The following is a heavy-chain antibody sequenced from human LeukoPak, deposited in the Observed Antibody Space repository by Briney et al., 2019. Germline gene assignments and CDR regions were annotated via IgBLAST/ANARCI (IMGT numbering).Heavy chain of an antibody. CDR3: ARVYSGRDYDSSGSLDY. Sequence: ASVKVSCKASGGTFGSYAISWVRQAPGQGLEWMGGIIPIFGTANYAQKFQGRVTITADESTSTAYMELSSLRSEDTAVYYCARVYSGRDYDSSGSLDYWGQGTLVTVSS. V-gene: IGHV1-69*13. CDR2: IIPIFGTA. D-gene: IGHD3-22*01. CDR1: GGTFGSYA. J-gene: IGHJ4*02.